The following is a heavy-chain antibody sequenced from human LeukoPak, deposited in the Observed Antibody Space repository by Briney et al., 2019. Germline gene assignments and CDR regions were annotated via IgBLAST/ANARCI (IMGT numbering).Heavy chain of an antibody. D-gene: IGHD1-7*01. Sequence: GGSLRLSCATSGFTLSIYGMHWVRQAPGKGLEWVAFIRYDGTSQYYADSVKGRFTISRDNAKNSLYLQMNSLRAEDTALYYCARSGMELELLGAFDIWGQGTMVTVSS. CDR1: GFTLSIYG. CDR3: ARSGMELELLGAFDI. CDR2: IRYDGTSQ. V-gene: IGHV3-30*02. J-gene: IGHJ3*02.